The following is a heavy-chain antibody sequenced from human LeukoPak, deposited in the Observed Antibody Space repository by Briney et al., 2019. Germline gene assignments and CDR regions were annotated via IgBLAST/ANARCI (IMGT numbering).Heavy chain of an antibody. CDR3: ARDLYDYVWGSYRYDAFDI. CDR1: GYSISSGYY. J-gene: IGHJ3*02. Sequence: SETLSLTCVVSGYSISSGYYWGWIRQPPGKGLEWIGSIYHSGTTLYNPSLKSRVTMSVDTSKNQFSLKLSSVTAADTAVYYCARDLYDYVWGSYRYDAFDIWGQGTMVTVSS. D-gene: IGHD3-16*02. V-gene: IGHV4-38-2*02. CDR2: IYHSGTT.